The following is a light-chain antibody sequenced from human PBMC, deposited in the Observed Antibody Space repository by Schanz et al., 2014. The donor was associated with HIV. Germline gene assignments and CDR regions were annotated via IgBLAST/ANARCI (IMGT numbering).Light chain of an antibody. CDR1: QNIGNN. J-gene: IGKJ4*01. V-gene: IGKV3D-15*01. CDR2: GAS. CDR3: QQYNNWPPLT. Sequence: EIVLTQSPATLSLSPGERATLSCWTSQNIGNNIGWYQQKPGQAPRLLIYGASSRATGIPDRFSGGGSGTDFTLTISSLQSEDFAVYFCQQYNNWPPLTFGGGTKVEIK.